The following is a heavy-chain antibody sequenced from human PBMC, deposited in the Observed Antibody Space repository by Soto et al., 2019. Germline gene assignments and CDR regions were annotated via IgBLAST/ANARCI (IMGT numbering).Heavy chain of an antibody. CDR3: ARVGVVSSSCYWFDP. Sequence: SETLSLTCTVSGGSISSGGYYWSWIRQHPGKGLEWIGYIYYSGSTYYNPSLKSRVTISVDTSKNQFSLKLSSVTAADTAVYYCARVGVVSSSCYWFDPWGQGTLVTVAS. V-gene: IGHV4-31*02. CDR2: IYYSGST. CDR1: GGSISSGGYY. D-gene: IGHD6-13*01. J-gene: IGHJ5*02.